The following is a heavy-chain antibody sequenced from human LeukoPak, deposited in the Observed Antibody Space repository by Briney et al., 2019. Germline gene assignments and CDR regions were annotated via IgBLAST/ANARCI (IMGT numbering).Heavy chain of an antibody. J-gene: IGHJ5*02. CDR3: ARPYYYDSRIDP. CDR1: GGSISSGDYY. V-gene: IGHV4-30-4*01. D-gene: IGHD3-22*01. Sequence: SQTLSLTCTVSGGSISSGDYYWSWIRQPPGKGLEWIAYMYYSGSTYYNPSLKSRVTMSADTSKNQPSLKLSSVTAADTAVYYCARPYYYDSRIDPWGQGILVTVSS. CDR2: MYYSGST.